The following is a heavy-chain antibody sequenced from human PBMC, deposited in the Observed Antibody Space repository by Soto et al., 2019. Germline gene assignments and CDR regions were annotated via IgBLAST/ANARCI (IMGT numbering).Heavy chain of an antibody. D-gene: IGHD4-4*01. CDR2: IHPSDSYT. J-gene: IGHJ3*01. CDR1: GYSFNSYW. CDR3: ATKDSYINYFNHDLDV. V-gene: IGHV5-10-1*01. Sequence: GESLKISCKGSGYSFNSYWINWVRQMPGKGLEWMGRIHPSDSYTSYSPSFRGHVTISADRSISTVYLQWSSLKASDTAMYYCATKDSYINYFNHDLDVCGQGTIVTVSS.